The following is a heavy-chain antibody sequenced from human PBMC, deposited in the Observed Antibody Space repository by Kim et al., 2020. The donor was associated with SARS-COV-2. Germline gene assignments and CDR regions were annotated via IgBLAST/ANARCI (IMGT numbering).Heavy chain of an antibody. J-gene: IGHJ6*02. CDR1: GGSISSYY. CDR3: ARESRYDFPYGMDV. V-gene: IGHV4-4*07. Sequence: SETLSLTCTVSGGSISSYYWSWIRQPAGKGLEWIGRIYTSGSTNYNPSLKSRVTMSVDTSKNQFSLKLSSVTSADTAVYYCARESRYDFPYGMDVWGQGTTVTVSS. D-gene: IGHD5-12*01. CDR2: IYTSGST.